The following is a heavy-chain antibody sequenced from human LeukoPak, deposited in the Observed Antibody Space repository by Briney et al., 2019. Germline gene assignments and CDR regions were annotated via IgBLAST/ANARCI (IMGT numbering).Heavy chain of an antibody. V-gene: IGHV3-30*02. CDR1: GFTFSSYG. J-gene: IGHJ4*02. D-gene: IGHD3-22*01. CDR2: IRYDGNNQ. Sequence: PGGSLRLSCAASGFTFSSYGMYWVRQAPGKGLEWVAFIRYDGNNQYYTDSVKGRFTISRDNSKSTLFLQMISLRADDTAVYYCAKGKYYYDSSGLIDYWGQGTLVTVSS. CDR3: AKGKYYYDSSGLIDY.